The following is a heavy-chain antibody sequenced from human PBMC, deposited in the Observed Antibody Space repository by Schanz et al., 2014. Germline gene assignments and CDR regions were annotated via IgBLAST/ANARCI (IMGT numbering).Heavy chain of an antibody. Sequence: QVQLQESGPGLVKPSQTLSLTCTVSGGSIRSGTYYWSWIRHPAGKALEGFGRVFPKGITNYNPAQKRRVPIPLDPSKSQSSLALSSRTAADTAVYYCARDTTWRLDLWGRGTLVTVSS. D-gene: IGHD1-1*01. V-gene: IGHV4-61*02. J-gene: IGHJ2*01. CDR2: VFPKGIT. CDR1: GGSIRSGTYY. CDR3: ARDTTWRLDL.